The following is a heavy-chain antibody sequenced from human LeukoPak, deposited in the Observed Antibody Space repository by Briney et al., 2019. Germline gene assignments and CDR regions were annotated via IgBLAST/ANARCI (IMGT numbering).Heavy chain of an antibody. CDR1: GYSFSNYW. J-gene: IGHJ4*02. D-gene: IGHD6-19*01. V-gene: IGHV5-51*01. CDR2: VYPGDSDT. Sequence: GESLKISCKGSGYSFSNYWITWVRHLPGKGLEWMGIVYPGDSDTRYSPSFQGQVTISADKSINTAYLQWSSLKASDTAMYYCARQVGSEGALDLWGQGALVTVSS. CDR3: ARQVGSEGALDL.